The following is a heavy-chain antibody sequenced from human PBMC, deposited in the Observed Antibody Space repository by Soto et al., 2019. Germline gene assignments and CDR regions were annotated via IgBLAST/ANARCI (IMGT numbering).Heavy chain of an antibody. CDR2: ISGRGGIT. D-gene: IGHD1-1*01. CDR3: ARTTGRMEGATKGPYNFDY. V-gene: IGHV3-23*01. CDR1: GFTFSSYA. J-gene: IGHJ4*02. Sequence: GGSLRLSCAASGFTFSSYAMSWVRQAPGKGLEWVSVISGRGGITYDADSVKGRFIISRDSSKNTLYLQMNSLRVEDTAVYYCARTTGRMEGATKGPYNFDYWGQGTLVTVSS.